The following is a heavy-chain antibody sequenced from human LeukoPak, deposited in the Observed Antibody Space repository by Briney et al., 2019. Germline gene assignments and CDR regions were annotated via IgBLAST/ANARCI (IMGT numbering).Heavy chain of an antibody. CDR1: GGSISSSSYY. CDR3: ARRRDGYNRSFDY. CDR2: IYYSGST. V-gene: IGHV4-39*07. J-gene: IGHJ4*02. D-gene: IGHD5-24*01. Sequence: SETLSLTCTVSGGSISSSSYYWGWIRQPPGKGLEWIGSIYYSGSTYYNPSLKSRVTISVDTSKNQFSLKLSSVTAADTAVYYCARRRDGYNRSFDYWGQGTLVTVSS.